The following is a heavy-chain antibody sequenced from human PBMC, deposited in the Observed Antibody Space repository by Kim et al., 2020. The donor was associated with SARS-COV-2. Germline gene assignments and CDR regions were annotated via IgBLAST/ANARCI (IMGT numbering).Heavy chain of an antibody. D-gene: IGHD1-26*01. CDR1: GGSVSSGSYY. Sequence: SETLSLTCTVSGGSVSSGSYYWSWIRQPPGKGLEWIGYIYYSGSTNYNPSLKSRVTISVDTSKNQFSLKLSSVTAADTAVYYCARVYSGSYLPYFDYWGQGTLVTVSS. V-gene: IGHV4-61*01. J-gene: IGHJ4*02. CDR2: IYYSGST. CDR3: ARVYSGSYLPYFDY.